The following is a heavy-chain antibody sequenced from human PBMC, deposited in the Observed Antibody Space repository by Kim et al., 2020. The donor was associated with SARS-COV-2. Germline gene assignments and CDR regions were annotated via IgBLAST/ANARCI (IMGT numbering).Heavy chain of an antibody. Sequence: SETLSLTCAVYGGSLSGYYWSWIRQPPGKGLEWIGKIHESGNINYNPSLKGRVTMSIDTSKNQFSLRLTSVTAADTAFYYCTRGRAGVVPAPLLGIGPRYDYFIMDVWGRGAPVILSS. CDR1: GGSLSGYY. D-gene: IGHD2-2*01. CDR3: TRGRAGVVPAPLLGIGPRYDYFIMDV. CDR2: IHESGNI. V-gene: IGHV4-34*01. J-gene: IGHJ6*02.